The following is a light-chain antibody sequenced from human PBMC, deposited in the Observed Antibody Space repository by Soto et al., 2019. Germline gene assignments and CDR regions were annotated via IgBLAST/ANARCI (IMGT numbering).Light chain of an antibody. CDR2: AAS. Sequence: DIQMAQSPSSVSASVGDRITITCRASQNIRDSLNWYQHKPGMAPQLMIFAASNLHSGVPSRFSVSGSGTDFTLTISSLQPEDFATYYCQQTFGMFPWTFGQGTKVDIK. CDR1: QNIRDS. V-gene: IGKV1-39*01. J-gene: IGKJ1*01. CDR3: QQTFGMFPWT.